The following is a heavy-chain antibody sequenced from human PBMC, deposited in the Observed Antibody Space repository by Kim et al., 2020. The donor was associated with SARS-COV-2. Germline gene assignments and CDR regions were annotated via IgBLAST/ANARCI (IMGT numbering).Heavy chain of an antibody. CDR1: GFTFSDYY. D-gene: IGHD2-2*01. Sequence: GGSLRLSCAASGFTFSDYYMSWIRQAPGKGLEWVSYISSSSSYTNYADSVKGRFTISRDNAKNSLYLQMNSLRAEDTAVYYCARDTCSSTSCYEDGMDVWVQGTTVTVSS. J-gene: IGHJ6*02. CDR2: ISSSSSYT. V-gene: IGHV3-11*05. CDR3: ARDTCSSTSCYEDGMDV.